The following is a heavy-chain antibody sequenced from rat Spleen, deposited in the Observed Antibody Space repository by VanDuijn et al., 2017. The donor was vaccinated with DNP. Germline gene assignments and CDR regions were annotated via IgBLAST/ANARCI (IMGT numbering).Heavy chain of an antibody. CDR3: ARGPNYGGFLDYFDY. CDR2: IIKDSKTI. Sequence: EVKLVESGGGLVQPGRSLKLSCAASGFNFNDYWMGWVRQAPGKGLEWIGEIIKDSKTINYSPSLKDKFTIPRDNAQDTLYLQMSKLGSEDSAIYYCARGPNYGGFLDYFDYWGQGVMVTVSS. D-gene: IGHD1-11*01. V-gene: IGHV4-2*01. CDR1: GFNFNDYW. J-gene: IGHJ2*01.